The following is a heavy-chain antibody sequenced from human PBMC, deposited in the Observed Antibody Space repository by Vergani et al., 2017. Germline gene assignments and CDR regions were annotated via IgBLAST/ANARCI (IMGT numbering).Heavy chain of an antibody. J-gene: IGHJ4*02. CDR2: INHSGST. V-gene: IGHV4-34*01. CDR1: GGSFSGYY. Sequence: QVQLQQWGAGLLKPSETLSLTCAVYGGSFSGYYWSWIRQPPGKGLEWIGEINHSGSTNYNPSLKSRVTISVDTSKNQFSLKVSSVTAADTAVYYCARGDMGAGYSSGWRAAFDYWGQGTLVTVSS. CDR3: ARGDMGAGYSSGWRAAFDY. D-gene: IGHD6-19*01.